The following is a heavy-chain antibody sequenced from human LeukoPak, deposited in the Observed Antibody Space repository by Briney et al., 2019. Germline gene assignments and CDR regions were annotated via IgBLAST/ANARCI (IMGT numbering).Heavy chain of an antibody. Sequence: SETLPLTCSVSGDSITNYYWTWIRQSPGKGLEYIAYMYYNVKFYYNPSLRGRVTMAVDTSKNQFSLRLTDVTAADTAVYYCARVYIAVAGTSGWFDPWGQGNLVTVSS. CDR3: ARVYIAVAGTSGWFDP. CDR1: GDSITNYY. V-gene: IGHV4-59*08. CDR2: MYYNVKF. J-gene: IGHJ5*02. D-gene: IGHD6-19*01.